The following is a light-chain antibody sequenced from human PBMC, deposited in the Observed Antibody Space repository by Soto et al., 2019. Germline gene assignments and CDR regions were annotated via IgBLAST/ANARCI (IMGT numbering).Light chain of an antibody. Sequence: DVVLTQSPLSLPVNFGQPASISCRSSKSLVYSDGNTHLSWFHQRPGQSPRRLIYRVSSRDSGVPDRLSGNGSGTDFTLEISRVEAEDVGIYFCTQGTHWPRTFGQRTKVEVK. CDR3: TQGTHWPRT. CDR1: KSLVYSDGNTH. V-gene: IGKV2-30*01. CDR2: RVS. J-gene: IGKJ1*01.